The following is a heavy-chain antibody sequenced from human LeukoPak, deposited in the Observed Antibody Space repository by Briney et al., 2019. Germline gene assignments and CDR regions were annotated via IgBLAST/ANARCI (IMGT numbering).Heavy chain of an antibody. D-gene: IGHD6-19*01. V-gene: IGHV1-46*01. CDR3: ARDSTRGSGWYNYYYYMDV. CDR2: INPSGGST. CDR1: GYTFTSYY. Sequence: ASVKVSCKASGYTFTSYYMHWVRQAPGQGLEWMGIINPSGGSTSYAQKFQGRVTMTRDMSTSTVYMELRSLRSDDTAVYYCARDSTRGSGWYNYYYYMDVWGKGTTVTISS. J-gene: IGHJ6*03.